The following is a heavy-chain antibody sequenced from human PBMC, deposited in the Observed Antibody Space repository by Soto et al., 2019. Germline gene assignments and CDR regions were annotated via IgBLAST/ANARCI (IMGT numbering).Heavy chain of an antibody. D-gene: IGHD2-2*01. J-gene: IGHJ5*02. Sequence: ASVKVSCKTSGYTFSNYGITWVRQAPGQPLEWLGWISLYSDGTNYAQKSQGRVSMTTDTSTTTAYMELRSLRSDDTAVYYCARVVPGAEAWFGPWGQGTLVTVSS. CDR2: ISLYSDGT. V-gene: IGHV1-18*01. CDR3: ARVVPGAEAWFGP. CDR1: GYTFSNYG.